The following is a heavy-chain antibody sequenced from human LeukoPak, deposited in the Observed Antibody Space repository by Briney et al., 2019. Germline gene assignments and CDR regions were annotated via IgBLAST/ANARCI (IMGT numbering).Heavy chain of an antibody. Sequence: TGGSLRLSCAASGFTFSACAMSWVRQAPGKGLEWVSAISGSGGSTYYAASVKGRFTISRDNSKNTLYLQMNSLRAEDTAVYYCAKSLDSLYYDSSGYYPNRFDYWGQGTLVTVSS. CDR3: AKSLDSLYYDSSGYYPNRFDY. CDR2: ISGSGGST. V-gene: IGHV3-23*01. J-gene: IGHJ4*02. D-gene: IGHD3-22*01. CDR1: GFTFSACA.